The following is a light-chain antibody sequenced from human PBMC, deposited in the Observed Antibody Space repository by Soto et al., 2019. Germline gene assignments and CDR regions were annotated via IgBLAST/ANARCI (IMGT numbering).Light chain of an antibody. CDR2: GAS. J-gene: IGKJ1*01. V-gene: IGKV3-20*01. CDR3: QQYGSSGT. CDR1: QSVSNHY. Sequence: EIVLTQSPGTLSLSPGERATLSCRASQSVSNHYLAWYQQKPGQPPSLLIYGASNRATGIPDTFSGSGSATDFTLTISSLEPEDFAVYSCQQYGSSGTFGQGTKV.